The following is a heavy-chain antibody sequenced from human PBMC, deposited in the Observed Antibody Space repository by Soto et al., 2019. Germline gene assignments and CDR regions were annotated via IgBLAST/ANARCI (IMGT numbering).Heavy chain of an antibody. J-gene: IGHJ4*02. V-gene: IGHV1-2*04. Sequence: ASVKVSCKASGYTFTGYYMHWVRQAPGQGLEWMGWINPNSGGTNYAQKFQGWVTMTRDTSISTAYMELSRLRSDDTAVYYCARDGLALGYNWKGTYYFDYWGQGTLVTVSS. CDR1: GYTFTGYY. CDR2: INPNSGGT. D-gene: IGHD1-20*01. CDR3: ARDGLALGYNWKGTYYFDY.